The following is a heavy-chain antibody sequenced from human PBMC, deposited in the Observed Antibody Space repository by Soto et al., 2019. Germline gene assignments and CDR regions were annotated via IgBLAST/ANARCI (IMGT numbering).Heavy chain of an antibody. CDR2: ISWDGGST. CDR3: AKGDSSSWHYYYYGMDV. J-gene: IGHJ6*02. Sequence: GGSLRLSCAASGFTFDDYAMHWVRQAPGKGLEWVSLISWDGGSTYYADSVKGRFTISRDNSKNSLYLQMNSLRAEDTALYYCAKGDSSSWHYYYYGMDVWGQGTTVTVYS. V-gene: IGHV3-43D*04. D-gene: IGHD6-13*01. CDR1: GFTFDDYA.